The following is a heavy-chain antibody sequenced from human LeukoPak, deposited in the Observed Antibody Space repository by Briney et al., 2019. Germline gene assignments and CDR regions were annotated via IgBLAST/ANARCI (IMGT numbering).Heavy chain of an antibody. V-gene: IGHV1-69*02. J-gene: IGHJ3*02. Sequence: SVKVSCKASGGTCSSYTISWVRQAPGQGLEGMGRIIPILGIANYAQKFQGRVTITADKSTSTAYLELSSLRSEDTAVYYCASNIVVVLDAFDIWGQGTMVTVSS. CDR2: IIPILGIA. CDR3: ASNIVVVLDAFDI. D-gene: IGHD2-21*01. CDR1: GGTCSSYT.